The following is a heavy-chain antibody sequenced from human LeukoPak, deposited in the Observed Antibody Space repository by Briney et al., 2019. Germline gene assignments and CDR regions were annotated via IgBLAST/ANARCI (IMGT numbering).Heavy chain of an antibody. Sequence: GGSLRLSCTVSGFTVSSNSMSWVRQAPGKGLEWVSFIYSGTTHYSDSVKGRFTISRDNSKNTLYLQMNSLRAEDTAVYYCARRAGAYSHPYDYWGQGTLATVSS. V-gene: IGHV3-53*01. CDR3: ARRAGAYSHPYDY. CDR2: IYSGTT. D-gene: IGHD4/OR15-4a*01. CDR1: GFTVSSNS. J-gene: IGHJ4*02.